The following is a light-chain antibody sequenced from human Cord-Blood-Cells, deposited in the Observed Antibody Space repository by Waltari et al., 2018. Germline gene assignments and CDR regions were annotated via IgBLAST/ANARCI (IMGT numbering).Light chain of an antibody. J-gene: IGLJ3*02. CDR3: SSYTSSSTWV. CDR2: DVS. V-gene: IGLV2-14*01. CDR1: SSAVGGYNY. Sequence: QSALTQPASVSGSPGQSITISCTGTSSAVGGYNYVSWYQQHPGKAPKLMIYDVSKRPSGVSTRFSGSKSGNTASLTISGLQAEDEADYYCSSYTSSSTWVFGGGTKLTVL.